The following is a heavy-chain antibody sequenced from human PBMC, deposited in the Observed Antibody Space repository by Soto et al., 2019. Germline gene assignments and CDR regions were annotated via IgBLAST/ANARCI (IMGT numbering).Heavy chain of an antibody. CDR3: ARGFITMVRGVTYK. Sequence: PSETLSLTCAVYGGSFSGYYWSWIRQPPGKGLEWIGEINHSGSTNYNPSLKSRVTISVDTSKNQFSLKLSSVTAADTAVYYCARGFITMVRGVTYKWGQGTLVTLSS. V-gene: IGHV4-34*01. CDR1: GGSFSGYY. CDR2: INHSGST. J-gene: IGHJ4*02. D-gene: IGHD3-10*01.